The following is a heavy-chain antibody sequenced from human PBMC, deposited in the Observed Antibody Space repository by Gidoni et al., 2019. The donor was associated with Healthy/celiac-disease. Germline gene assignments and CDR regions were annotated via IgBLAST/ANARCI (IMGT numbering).Heavy chain of an antibody. CDR1: GGTFSSYA. D-gene: IGHD2-2*01. J-gene: IGHJ6*02. CDR3: ALFAVVPAPYYYYYGMDV. Sequence: QVQLVQSGAEVKKPGSSVKVSCKASGGTFSSYAISWVRQAPGQGLEWMGGIIPIFGTANYAQKFQGRVTITADESTSTAYMELSSLRSEDTAVYYCALFAVVPAPYYYYYGMDVWGQGTTVTVSS. CDR2: IIPIFGTA. V-gene: IGHV1-69*01.